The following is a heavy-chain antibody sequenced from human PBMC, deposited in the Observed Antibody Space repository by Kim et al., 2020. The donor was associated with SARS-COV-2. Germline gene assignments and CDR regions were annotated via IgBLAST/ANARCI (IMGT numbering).Heavy chain of an antibody. CDR3: ARGSLRIAADDY. J-gene: IGHJ4*02. Sequence: SETLSLPCAVYGGSFSGYYWSWIRQPPGKGLEWIGEINHSGSTNYNPSLKSRVTISVDTSKNQFSLKLSSVTAADTAVYYCARGSLRIAADDYWGQGTLVTVSS. CDR2: INHSGST. CDR1: GGSFSGYY. V-gene: IGHV4-34*01. D-gene: IGHD6-13*01.